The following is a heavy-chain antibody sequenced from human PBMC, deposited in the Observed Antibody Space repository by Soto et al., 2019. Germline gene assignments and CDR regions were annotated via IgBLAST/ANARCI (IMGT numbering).Heavy chain of an antibody. CDR3: ARDGALYDSSGYYFLY. Sequence: AASVKVSCKASGGTFNRYAINWVRQAPGQGLEWMGGITPMFGKPNYAQKFQGRVTITADEFTSTGYMELRSLRSDDTAVYYCARDGALYDSSGYYFLYWGQGTLVTVSS. CDR1: GGTFNRYA. CDR2: ITPMFGKP. J-gene: IGHJ4*02. D-gene: IGHD3-22*01. V-gene: IGHV1-69*13.